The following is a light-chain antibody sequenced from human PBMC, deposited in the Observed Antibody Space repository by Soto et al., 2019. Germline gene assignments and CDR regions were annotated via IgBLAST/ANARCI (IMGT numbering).Light chain of an antibody. J-gene: IGKJ3*01. CDR2: GTS. V-gene: IGKV3-20*01. CDR3: QQYGTSLFS. CDR1: QSVSSSY. Sequence: EIVLTPSPSTLSLSPGARATLSCRASQSVSSSYLAWYQQKPGQAPRLLIYGTSSRATGIPDRFSGSGSGTDFTLTISRLEPEDFAVYYCQQYGTSLFSFGPGTKVDIK.